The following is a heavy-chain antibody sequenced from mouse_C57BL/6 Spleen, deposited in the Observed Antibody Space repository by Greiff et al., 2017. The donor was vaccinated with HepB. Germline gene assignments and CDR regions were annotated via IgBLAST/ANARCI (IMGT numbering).Heavy chain of an antibody. Sequence: EVMLVESGGGLVKPGGSLKLSCAASGFTFSDYGMHWVRQAPEKGLEWVAYISSGSSTIYYADTVKGRFTISRDNAKNTLFLQMTSLRSEDTAMYYCARRWREAMDYWGQGTSVTVSS. CDR1: GFTFSDYG. D-gene: IGHD2-3*01. CDR3: ARRWREAMDY. J-gene: IGHJ4*01. CDR2: ISSGSSTI. V-gene: IGHV5-17*01.